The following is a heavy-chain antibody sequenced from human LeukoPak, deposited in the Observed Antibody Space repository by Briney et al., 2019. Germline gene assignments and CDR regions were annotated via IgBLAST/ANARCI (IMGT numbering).Heavy chain of an antibody. J-gene: IGHJ1*01. D-gene: IGHD2-2*01. CDR3: ARRYCSSTSCFSQH. Sequence: RSSVKVSCKASGGTFISYAISWVRQAPGQGVEWMGGIIPIFGTANYAQKFQDRVTINADEPRNKAYMDLRSLRSEETAVYFCARRYCSSTSCFSQHWGEGTLVTVSS. CDR2: IIPIFGTA. V-gene: IGHV1-69*13. CDR1: GGTFISYA.